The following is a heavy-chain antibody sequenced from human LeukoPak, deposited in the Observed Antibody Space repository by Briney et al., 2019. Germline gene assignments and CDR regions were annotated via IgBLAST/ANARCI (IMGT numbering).Heavy chain of an antibody. V-gene: IGHV3-15*01. CDR2: IKSRTGGGTT. CDR3: TTDRGISVRPLFDY. J-gene: IGHJ4*02. Sequence: GSLRLSCAASGFSFTEAWMGWVRQTPGKGLEWVGRIKSRTGGGTTDYTAPVKGRFTISRDDSKDTLFLQMNNLKIEDTAVYYCTTDRGISVRPLFDYWGQGTLVTVSS. CDR1: GFSFTEAW. D-gene: IGHD6-6*01.